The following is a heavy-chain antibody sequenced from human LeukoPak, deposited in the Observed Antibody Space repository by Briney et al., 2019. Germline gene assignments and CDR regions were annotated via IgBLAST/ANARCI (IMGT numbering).Heavy chain of an antibody. CDR3: ARSARLMKGVVEVTALDD. CDR1: GFTFDDYG. CDR2: LNWNGAST. Sequence: GGSLRLSCAASGFTFDDYGLSWVRQVPGKGLEWVSGLNWNGASTGYADSVKGRFTIARDNAKNSVYLEMNSLRADDTAVYYCARSARLMKGVVEVTALDDWGQGTLVTVSS. V-gene: IGHV3-20*04. J-gene: IGHJ4*02. D-gene: IGHD3-3*01.